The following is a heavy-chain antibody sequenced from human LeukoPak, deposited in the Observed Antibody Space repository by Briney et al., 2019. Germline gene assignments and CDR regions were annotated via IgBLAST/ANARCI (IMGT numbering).Heavy chain of an antibody. Sequence: SVKLSCNASGGTFSSYSISWVRQAPGQGLEWMGGIIPIFGTANYAQKIQGRITITADKSTSTAYMELSSLRSEDTAVYYCARGYYYGSGSYNPYDYWGQGTLVTVSS. CDR2: IIPIFGTA. D-gene: IGHD3-10*01. J-gene: IGHJ4*02. CDR1: GGTFSSYS. CDR3: ARGYYYGSGSYNPYDY. V-gene: IGHV1-69*06.